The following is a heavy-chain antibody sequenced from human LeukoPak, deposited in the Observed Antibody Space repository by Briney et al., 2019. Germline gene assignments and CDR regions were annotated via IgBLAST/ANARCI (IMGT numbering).Heavy chain of an antibody. CDR1: GFTFSDYY. D-gene: IGHD3-22*01. V-gene: IGHV3-11*04. CDR3: ARGEYYDSSGYYYFDD. Sequence: GGSLRLSCAASGFTFSDYYMSWIRQAPGKGLEWVSYISRSGSTIYYADSVKGRFTISRDNAKNSLYLQMNSLRAEDTAVYYCARGEYYDSSGYYYFDDWCQGALVTVSS. CDR2: ISRSGSTI. J-gene: IGHJ4*02.